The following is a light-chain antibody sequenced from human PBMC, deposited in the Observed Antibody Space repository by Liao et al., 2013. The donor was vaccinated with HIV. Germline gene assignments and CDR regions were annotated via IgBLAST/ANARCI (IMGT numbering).Light chain of an antibody. V-gene: IGLV3-21*04. Sequence: SYELTQPPSVSVAPGKTASISCGGNNIGSKGVNWYQRKPGQAPVLVIYYDTDRPSGIPERFSGSNSGNTATLTISRVEAGDEADYYCQVWDSTSDHWVFGGGTKLTVL. J-gene: IGLJ3*02. CDR3: QVWDSTSDHWV. CDR2: YDT. CDR1: NIGSKG.